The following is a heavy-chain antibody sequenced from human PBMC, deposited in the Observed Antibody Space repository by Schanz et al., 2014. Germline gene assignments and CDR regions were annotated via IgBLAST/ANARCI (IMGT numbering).Heavy chain of an antibody. J-gene: IGHJ5*02. CDR1: GFTFSTFA. CDR3: ARPALWFGDNCFDP. CDR2: ISNNGDST. V-gene: IGHV3-64*04. D-gene: IGHD3-10*01. Sequence: VQLVESGGDLVQPGGSLRLSCSASGFTFSTFAMHWVRQAPGKGLEYISAISNNGDSTYYADSVKGRFTISRDNSKNTLYLQMDSLRAEDTAVYYCARPALWFGDNCFDPWGQGTLVTVSS.